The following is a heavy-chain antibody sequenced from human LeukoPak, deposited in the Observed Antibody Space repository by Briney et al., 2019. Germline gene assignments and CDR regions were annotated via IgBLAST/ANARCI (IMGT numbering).Heavy chain of an antibody. CDR2: IGRSSIDK. V-gene: IGHV3-21*01. D-gene: IGHD3-22*01. J-gene: IGHJ4*02. CDR3: VRGDSREL. Sequence: GGSLRLSCAASGFTFNTFTMNWVRQAPGKGLEWVSSIGRSSIDKYYADSVRGRFTISKDNAKNSLYVQMSSLRAEDTAVYYCVRGDSRELWGQGTLVTVSS. CDR1: GFTFNTFT.